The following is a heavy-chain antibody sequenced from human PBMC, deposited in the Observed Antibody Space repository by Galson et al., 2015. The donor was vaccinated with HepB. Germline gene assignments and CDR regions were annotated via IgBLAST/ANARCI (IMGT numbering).Heavy chain of an antibody. CDR1: GYSFTSYW. J-gene: IGHJ6*03. D-gene: IGHD1-26*01. V-gene: IGHV5-10-1*01. Sequence: QSGAEVKKPGESLRISCTGSGYSFTSYWISWVRQMPGKGLEWMGRIDPSDSYTNYSPSFQGHVTISADKSISTAYLQWSSLKASDTAMYYCASTQKIVGATPRPLYYYYYMDVWGKGTTVTVSS. CDR3: ASTQKIVGATPRPLYYYYYMDV. CDR2: IDPSDSYT.